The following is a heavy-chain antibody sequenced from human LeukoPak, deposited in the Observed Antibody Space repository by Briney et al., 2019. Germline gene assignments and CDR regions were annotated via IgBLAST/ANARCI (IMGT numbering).Heavy chain of an antibody. V-gene: IGHV4-39*07. Sequence: SETLSLTCTVSGGSISSSSYYWGWIRQPPGKGLEWIGSIYYSGSTYYNPSLKSRVTISVDTSKNQFSLKLSSVTAAGTAVYYCASEISGYDEFSRTPDTKGDYWGQGTLVTVSS. CDR1: GGSISSSSYY. CDR3: ASEISGYDEFSRTPDTKGDY. J-gene: IGHJ4*02. D-gene: IGHD5-12*01. CDR2: IYYSGST.